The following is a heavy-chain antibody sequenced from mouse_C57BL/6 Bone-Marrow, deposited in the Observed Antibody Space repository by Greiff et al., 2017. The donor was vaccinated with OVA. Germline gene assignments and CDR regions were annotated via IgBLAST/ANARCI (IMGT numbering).Heavy chain of an antibody. Sequence: EVQRVESGGDLVKPGGSLKLSCAASGFTFSSYGMSWVRQTPDERLEWVATISSGGSYTYYPDSVKGRFTISRDNAKNTLYLQMSSLKSEDTAMYYCARQDYDEDYYAMDYWGQGTSVTVSS. CDR3: ARQDYDEDYYAMDY. CDR1: GFTFSSYG. J-gene: IGHJ4*01. CDR2: ISSGGSYT. D-gene: IGHD2-4*01. V-gene: IGHV5-6*01.